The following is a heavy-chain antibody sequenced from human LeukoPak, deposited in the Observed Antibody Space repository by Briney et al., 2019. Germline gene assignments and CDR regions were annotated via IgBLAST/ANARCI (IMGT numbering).Heavy chain of an antibody. CDR3: ARDGIAARRLYYYYYYMDV. D-gene: IGHD6-6*01. CDR2: IYTSEST. Sequence: PSETLSLTCTVSGGSISSGSYYWSWIRQPAGKGLEWIGRIYTSESTNYNPSLKSRVTISVDTSKNQFSLKLSSVTAADTAVYYCARDGIAARRLYYYYYYMDVWGKGTTVTVSS. J-gene: IGHJ6*03. V-gene: IGHV4-61*02. CDR1: GGSISSGSYY.